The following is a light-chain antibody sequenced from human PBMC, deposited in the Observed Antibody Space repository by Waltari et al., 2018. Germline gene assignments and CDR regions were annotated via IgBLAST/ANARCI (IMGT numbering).Light chain of an antibody. Sequence: SCRASQSVGRSVAWYQQKPGQAPRLLIYGASSRATGIPDRFSGSGSGTDFSLTISRLEPEDFAVYYCQHYVRLPATFGQGTKVEIK. CDR2: GAS. CDR1: QSVGRS. V-gene: IGKV3-20*01. J-gene: IGKJ1*01. CDR3: QHYVRLPAT.